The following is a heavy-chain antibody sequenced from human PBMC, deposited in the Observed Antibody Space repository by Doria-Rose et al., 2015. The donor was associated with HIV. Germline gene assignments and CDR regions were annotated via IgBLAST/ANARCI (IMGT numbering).Heavy chain of an antibody. Sequence: SGPVLVKPTETLTLTCTVSGVSLSSPGMGVSWIRQPPGKALEWLANIVSDDERSYKTSLKSRLTISRGTSKCQVVLTTTDMDPVDTATYYCARIKSSRWYHKYYFDFWGQGTLVIVSA. V-gene: IGHV2-26*01. D-gene: IGHD6-13*01. CDR2: IVSDDER. CDR3: ARIKSSRWYHKYYFDF. J-gene: IGHJ4*02. CDR1: GVSLSSPGMG.